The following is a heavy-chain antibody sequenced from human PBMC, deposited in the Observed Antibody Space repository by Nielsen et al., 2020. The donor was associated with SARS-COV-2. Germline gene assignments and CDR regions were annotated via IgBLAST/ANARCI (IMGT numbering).Heavy chain of an antibody. CDR1: GGSISSSSYY. CDR2: IYYSGST. V-gene: IGHV4-39*02. J-gene: IGHJ4*02. CDR3: AREAGGYSGYDTFDY. Sequence: SETLSLTCTVSGGSISSSSYYWGWIRQPPGKGLEWIGSIYYSGSTYYNPSLKSRVTISVDTSRNQFSLKLSSVTAADTAVYYCAREAGGYSGYDTFDYWGQGTLVTVSS. D-gene: IGHD5-12*01.